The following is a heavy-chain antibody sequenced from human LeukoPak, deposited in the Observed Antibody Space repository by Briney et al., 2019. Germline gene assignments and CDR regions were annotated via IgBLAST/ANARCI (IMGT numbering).Heavy chain of an antibody. CDR1: GGTFSSYA. CDR3: ARGFGGAMVKYHYYYYMDV. J-gene: IGHJ6*03. V-gene: IGHV1-69*05. D-gene: IGHD5-18*01. Sequence: VASVKVSCKASGGTFSSYAISWVRQAPGQGLEWMGGIIPIFGTANYAQKFQGRVTITTDESTSTAYMELSSLRSEDTAVYYCARGFGGAMVKYHYYYYMDVWGKGTTVTVSS. CDR2: IIPIFGTA.